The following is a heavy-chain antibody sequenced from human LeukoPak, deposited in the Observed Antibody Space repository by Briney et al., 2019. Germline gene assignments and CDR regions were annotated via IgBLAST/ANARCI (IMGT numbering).Heavy chain of an antibody. CDR3: AKEGAGSSSWYGYYFDY. Sequence: PGGSLRLSCAASGFTFSSYAMSWVRQAPGKGLEWVSAISGSGGSTYYADSVKGRFTISRDNSKNTLYLQMNSLRAEDTAVYYCAKEGAGSSSWYGYYFDYWGQGTLVTVSS. CDR1: GFTFSSYA. V-gene: IGHV3-23*01. D-gene: IGHD6-13*01. J-gene: IGHJ4*02. CDR2: ISGSGGST.